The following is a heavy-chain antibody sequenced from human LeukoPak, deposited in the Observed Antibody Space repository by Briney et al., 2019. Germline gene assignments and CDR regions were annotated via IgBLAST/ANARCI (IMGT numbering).Heavy chain of an antibody. CDR2: ISGSGGST. CDR3: ARDGDYDWNYRSGFDY. V-gene: IGHV3-23*01. CDR1: GSTFSSYA. Sequence: GGSLRLSCAASGSTFSSYAMSWVRQAPGKGLEWVSAISGSGGSTYYADSVKGRFTISRDNAKNSLYLQMNSLRVEDTAVYYCARDGDYDWNYRSGFDYWGQGTLVTVSS. D-gene: IGHD1-7*01. J-gene: IGHJ4*02.